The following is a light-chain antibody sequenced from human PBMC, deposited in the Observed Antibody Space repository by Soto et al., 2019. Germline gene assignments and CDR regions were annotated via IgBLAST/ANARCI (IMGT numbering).Light chain of an antibody. CDR2: DAS. Sequence: PGARVTLSCRASQNVNNWLAWYQQKPGQAPRLVIYDASRRATGIPARFRGSGSGTDFTLTISSLEPEDSAVYYCQHRNDWPLTFGGGTKVDIK. V-gene: IGKV3-11*01. CDR1: QNVNNW. CDR3: QHRNDWPLT. J-gene: IGKJ4*01.